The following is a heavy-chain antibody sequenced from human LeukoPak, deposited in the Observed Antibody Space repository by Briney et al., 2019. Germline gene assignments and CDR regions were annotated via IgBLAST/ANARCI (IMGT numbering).Heavy chain of an antibody. CDR2: IRYDGDNK. J-gene: IGHJ4*02. CDR1: GFTFSSYG. D-gene: IGHD2-2*01. V-gene: IGHV3-30*02. CDR3: TRDHITSWQIDF. Sequence: GGSLRLSCAASGFTFSSYGMYWVRQAPGKGLEWVAFIRYDGDNKYYADSVKGRFTISRDNSKNTVSLQMNSLRVEDTAVYYCTRDHITSWQIDFWGQGTMVTVSS.